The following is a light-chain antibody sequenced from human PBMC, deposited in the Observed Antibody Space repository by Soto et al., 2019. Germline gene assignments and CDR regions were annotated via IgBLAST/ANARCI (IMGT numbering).Light chain of an antibody. J-gene: IGKJ1*01. CDR2: GAS. V-gene: IGKV1-17*01. CDR1: QGIRSH. CDR3: LQNDNFPRT. Sequence: DIQMTQSPSSLSASVGDRVTITCRARQGIRSHLGWYQQKPGKAPQRLIYGASTLQAGVPSRFSGSGSGTEFTLTISSLQPEDFATYYCLQNDNFPRTFGQGTKVEIK.